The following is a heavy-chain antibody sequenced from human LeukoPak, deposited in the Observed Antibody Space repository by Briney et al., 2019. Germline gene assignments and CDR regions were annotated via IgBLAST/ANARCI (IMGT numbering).Heavy chain of an antibody. D-gene: IGHD2-2*01. V-gene: IGHV4-34*01. Sequence: PSETLSLTCAVYGGPFSGYYWSWIRQPPGKGLEWIGEINHSGSTNYNPSLKSRVTISVDTSKNQFSLKLSSVTAADTAVYYCARWARYIVVVPAAMRVDWFDPWGQGTLVTVSS. CDR2: INHSGST. J-gene: IGHJ5*02. CDR1: GGPFSGYY. CDR3: ARWARYIVVVPAAMRVDWFDP.